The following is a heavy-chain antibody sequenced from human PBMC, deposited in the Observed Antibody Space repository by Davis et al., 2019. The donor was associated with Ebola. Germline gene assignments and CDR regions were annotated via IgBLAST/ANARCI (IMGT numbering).Heavy chain of an antibody. D-gene: IGHD3-3*01. CDR1: GGSVSSGSYY. J-gene: IGHJ6*02. CDR2: TYYSGST. V-gene: IGHV4-61*01. CDR3: ARSHYDFWSGYYRPYGMDV. Sequence: SETLSLTCTVSGGSVSSGSYYWSWIRQPPGTGLESVGYTYYSGSTNYNPSLKSRVTISVDTSKNQFSLKLSSVTAADTAVYYCARSHYDFWSGYYRPYGMDVWGQGTTVTVSS.